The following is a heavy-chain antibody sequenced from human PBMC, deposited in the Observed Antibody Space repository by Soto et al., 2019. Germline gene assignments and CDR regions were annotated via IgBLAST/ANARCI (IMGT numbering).Heavy chain of an antibody. CDR1: GGSISSGGYY. J-gene: IGHJ6*02. CDR2: INHSGST. CDR3: ARKRVRGVIHMDV. Sequence: SETLSLTCAVSGGSISSGGYYWSWIRQPPGKGLEWIGEINHSGSTNYNPSLKSRVTISVDTSKNQFSLKLSSVTAADTAVYYCARKRVRGVIHMDVWGQGTTVTVSS. V-gene: IGHV4-34*01. D-gene: IGHD3-10*01.